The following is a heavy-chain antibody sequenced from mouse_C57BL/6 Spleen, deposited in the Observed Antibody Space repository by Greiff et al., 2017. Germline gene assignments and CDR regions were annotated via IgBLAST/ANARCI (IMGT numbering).Heavy chain of an antibody. CDR1: GFNIKDYY. CDR3: ASIYYCYDYAMDY. J-gene: IGHJ4*01. Sequence: VQLKESGAELVKPGASVTLSCTASGFNIKDYYMHWVKQRTEQGLEWIGRIDPEDGETKYDPKFQGKATITADTSSNTAYLLLSSLSSEDTTVNYYASIYYCYDYAMDYWGQGTSVTVSS. CDR2: IDPEDGET. V-gene: IGHV14-2*01. D-gene: IGHD2-2*01.